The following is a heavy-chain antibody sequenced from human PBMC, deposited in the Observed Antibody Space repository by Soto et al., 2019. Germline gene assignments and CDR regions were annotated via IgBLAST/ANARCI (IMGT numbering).Heavy chain of an antibody. J-gene: IGHJ5*02. CDR2: IYYSGST. V-gene: IGHV4-59*01. D-gene: IGHD3-10*01. CDR3: ARVKTPQLLWFGESPYNWFDP. Sequence: SETLSHTCTVSGGSISSYYWSWIRQPPGKGLEWIGYIYYSGSTNYNPSPKSRVTISVDTSKNQFSLKLSSVTAADTAVYYCARVKTPQLLWFGESPYNWFDPWGQGTLVTVSS. CDR1: GGSISSYY.